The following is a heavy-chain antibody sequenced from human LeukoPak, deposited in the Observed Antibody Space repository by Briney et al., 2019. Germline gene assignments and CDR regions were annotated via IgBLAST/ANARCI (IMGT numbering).Heavy chain of an antibody. CDR1: GFTFSSYA. D-gene: IGHD6-19*01. V-gene: IGHV3-23*01. Sequence: PGGSLRLSCAASGFTFSSYAMSWVRQAPGKGLEWVSPISGSAGSTYYADSVKGRFTISRENSKTKLYLQMNSLRAEDTAVSYCAKDRGASGWPRNIDYWGQGTLVTVSS. CDR3: AKDRGASGWPRNIDY. J-gene: IGHJ4*02. CDR2: ISGSAGST.